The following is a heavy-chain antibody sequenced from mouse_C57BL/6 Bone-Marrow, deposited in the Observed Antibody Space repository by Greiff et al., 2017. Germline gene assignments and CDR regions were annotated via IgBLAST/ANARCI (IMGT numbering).Heavy chain of an antibody. CDR1: GYTFTDYY. CDR2: INPNNGGT. D-gene: IGHD1-1*01. Sequence: EVQLQQSGPELVKPGASVKISCKASGYTFTDYYINWVKESHGWSLEWIGDINPNNGGTSYNQKFKGKATLTVAKSSSTAYVELRSLTSEDSAVYYCEREYYDSSWYFDVWGTGTTVTVSS. J-gene: IGHJ1*03. V-gene: IGHV1-26*01. CDR3: EREYYDSSWYFDV.